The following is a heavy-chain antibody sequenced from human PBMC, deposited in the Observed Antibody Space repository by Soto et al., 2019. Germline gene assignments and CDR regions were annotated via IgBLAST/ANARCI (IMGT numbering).Heavy chain of an antibody. CDR1: GGSISSYY. J-gene: IGHJ6*02. Sequence: PWETLSLTCTVSGGSISSYYGSWIRQPAGKGLEWIGRIYTSGSTNYNPSLKSRVTMSVDTSKNQFSLKLSSVTAADTAVYYCARDGTVDAYYYYGMDVWGQGTTVTVSS. V-gene: IGHV4-4*07. CDR2: IYTSGST. D-gene: IGHD4-17*01. CDR3: ARDGTVDAYYYYGMDV.